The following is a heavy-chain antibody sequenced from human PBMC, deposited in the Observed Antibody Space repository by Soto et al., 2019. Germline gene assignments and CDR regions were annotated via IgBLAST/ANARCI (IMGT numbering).Heavy chain of an antibody. Sequence: GGSLRLSCAASGFTFSSYTMNWVRQSPGKGLEWVSSISSTSSYIYYADSLKGRFTISRDNAKNSLYLQMSSLRAEDTAVYYCARAEGGCSSTSCHSYGMDVWGQGTTVTVS. CDR1: GFTFSSYT. CDR2: ISSTSSYI. CDR3: ARAEGGCSSTSCHSYGMDV. J-gene: IGHJ6*02. D-gene: IGHD2-2*01. V-gene: IGHV3-21*01.